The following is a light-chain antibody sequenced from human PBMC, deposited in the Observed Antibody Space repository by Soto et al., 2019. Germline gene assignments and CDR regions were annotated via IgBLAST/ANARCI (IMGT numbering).Light chain of an antibody. J-gene: IGLJ1*01. CDR2: EVN. V-gene: IGLV2-8*01. CDR3: SSYAGTNNRYV. Sequence: QSALTQPPSASGSPGQSVTISCTGTGSDIGGYNFVSWYQQRPGKVPKLIIYEVNKRPSGVPDRFSGSKSGNTASLTVSGXXXDDEXXYYCSSYAGTNNRYVFGTGTKLTVL. CDR1: GSDIGGYNF.